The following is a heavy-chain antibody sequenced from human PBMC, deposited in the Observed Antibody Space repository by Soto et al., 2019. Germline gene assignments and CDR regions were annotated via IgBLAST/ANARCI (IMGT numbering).Heavy chain of an antibody. D-gene: IGHD5-18*01. CDR3: ARVLWIQLWLRTSPYGMDV. CDR1: GYTFTGYY. J-gene: IGHJ6*02. Sequence: SVKVSCKASGYTFTGYYMHWVRQAPGQGLEWMGWINPNSGGTNYAQKFQGRVTMTRDTSISTAYMELSRLRSDDTAVYYCARVLWIQLWLRTSPYGMDVWGQGTTVTV. V-gene: IGHV1-2*02. CDR2: INPNSGGT.